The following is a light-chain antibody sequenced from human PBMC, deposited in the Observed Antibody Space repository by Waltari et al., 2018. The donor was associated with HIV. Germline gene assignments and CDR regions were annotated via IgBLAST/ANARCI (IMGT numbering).Light chain of an antibody. V-gene: IGKV4-1*01. CDR1: QSVLSRSNNKNY. Sequence: DTVMTQPPDSLAVSLGARATINCKSSQSVLSRSNNKNYLAWYQQKPGQPPQLLIYWASTRESGVPDRFSGSGSGTDFTLPISSLQAEDVAVYYCQQYYGGPYTFGQGTKLEIK. CDR2: WAS. J-gene: IGKJ2*01. CDR3: QQYYGGPYT.